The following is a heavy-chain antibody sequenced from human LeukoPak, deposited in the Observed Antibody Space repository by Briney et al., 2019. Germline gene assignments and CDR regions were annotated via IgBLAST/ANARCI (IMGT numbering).Heavy chain of an antibody. J-gene: IGHJ4*02. D-gene: IGHD3-22*01. CDR3: ARDRNYYHSSGWTPFDY. Sequence: KPSETLSLTCTVSGGSISSYYWSWIRQPAGKGLEWIGRVYMSETANYNPSLRGRVTMSVDTSKNQFSLKLTSVTAADTAVYYCARDRNYYHSSGWTPFDYWGQGTLVTVSS. V-gene: IGHV4-4*07. CDR1: GGSISSYY. CDR2: VYMSETA.